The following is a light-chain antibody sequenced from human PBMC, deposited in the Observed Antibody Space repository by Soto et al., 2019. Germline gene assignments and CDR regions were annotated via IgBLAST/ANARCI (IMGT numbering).Light chain of an antibody. Sequence: QSALTQPPSASGSPGQSVTISCTGTSSDVGGSDYVSWYQQDPGKAPKLIIYEVTKRPAGVPDRFSGSKSGNTASLTVSGRQADEESYDYCSSFARGDNPHVLFGGGTKLTVL. CDR2: EVT. J-gene: IGLJ2*01. CDR3: SSFARGDNPHVL. CDR1: SSDVGGSDY. V-gene: IGLV2-8*01.